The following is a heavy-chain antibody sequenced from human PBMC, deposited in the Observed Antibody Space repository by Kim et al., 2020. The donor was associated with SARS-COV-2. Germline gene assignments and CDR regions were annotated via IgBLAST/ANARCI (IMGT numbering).Heavy chain of an antibody. Sequence: SETLSLTCTVSGGSISSYYWSWIRQPPGKGLEWIGYIYYSGSTNYNPSLKSRVTISVDTSKNQFSLKLSSVTAADTAVYYCARATRGFLEWLFFDYWGQGTLVTVSS. CDR3: ARATRGFLEWLFFDY. V-gene: IGHV4-59*13. J-gene: IGHJ4*02. CDR2: IYYSGST. D-gene: IGHD3-3*01. CDR1: GGSISSYY.